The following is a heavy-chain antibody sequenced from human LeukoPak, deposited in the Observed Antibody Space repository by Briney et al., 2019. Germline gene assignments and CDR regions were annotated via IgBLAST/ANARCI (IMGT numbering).Heavy chain of an antibody. CDR2: IYWDDDK. CDR3: AHAPGVGAFDI. CDR1: GFSLSTSEVG. V-gene: IGHV2-5*02. Sequence: SGPTLLNPTQPLTLTCAFSGFSLSTSEVGVGWIRQPPGKALEWLAFIYWDDDKRYSPSLKSRLTITNDTSKNHVVLTMTNMDPVDSATYYCAHAPGVGAFDIWGQGTVVTVSS. J-gene: IGHJ3*02. D-gene: IGHD1-26*01.